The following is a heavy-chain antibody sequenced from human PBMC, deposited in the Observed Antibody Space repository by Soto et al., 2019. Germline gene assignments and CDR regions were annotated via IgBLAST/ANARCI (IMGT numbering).Heavy chain of an antibody. V-gene: IGHV3-7*01. D-gene: IGHD6-6*01. J-gene: IGHJ6*02. CDR1: GITFSDYW. CDR2: IKQDGSEK. CDR3: ARGGVYSTSSLPRFYYYAMDV. Sequence: EVQLVESGGGLVQPGGSLRLSCADSGITFSDYWMTWVRQAPGKGLEWVASIKQDGSEKSYVDSVEGRFTISRDNAKNSLYLQMDSLRVGDTAVYYRARGGVYSTSSLPRFYYYAMDVWGQGTTVTVSS.